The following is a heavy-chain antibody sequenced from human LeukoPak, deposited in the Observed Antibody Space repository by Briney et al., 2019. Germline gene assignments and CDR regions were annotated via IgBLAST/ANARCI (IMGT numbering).Heavy chain of an antibody. J-gene: IGHJ4*02. CDR1: GYTFTSYY. CDR3: AREGHLTIFGAGRGYYFDY. D-gene: IGHD3-3*01. CDR2: INPSGGST. Sequence: GASVKVSCKASGYTFTSYYMHWVRQAPGQGLEWMGIINPSGGSTSYAQKFQGRVTMTRDTSTSTVYMELSSLRSEDTAVYYCAREGHLTIFGAGRGYYFDYWGQGTLVTVPS. V-gene: IGHV1-46*01.